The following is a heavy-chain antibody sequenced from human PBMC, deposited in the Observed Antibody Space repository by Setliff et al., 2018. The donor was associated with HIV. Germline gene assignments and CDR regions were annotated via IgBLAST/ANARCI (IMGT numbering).Heavy chain of an antibody. CDR1: GFTFSNYA. CDR3: ARDVSWRVRTYIDY. Sequence: GGSLRLSCVASGFTFSNYAMNWVRQAPGKGLEWVSGISGSGGSTSYADSVKGRFTISRDNAKNSLYLQMNSLRAEDTAVYYCARDVSWRVRTYIDYWGQGALVTVSS. J-gene: IGHJ4*02. CDR2: ISGSGGST. V-gene: IGHV3-23*01. D-gene: IGHD3-3*01.